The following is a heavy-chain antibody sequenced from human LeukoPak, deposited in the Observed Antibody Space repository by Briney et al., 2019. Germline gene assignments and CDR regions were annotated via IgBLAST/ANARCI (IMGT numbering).Heavy chain of an antibody. CDR3: SRGPDSSGDY. CDR1: GSRFTTYW. CDR2: IYPCGSDN. V-gene: IGHV5-51*01. D-gene: IGHD3-22*01. J-gene: IGHJ4*02. Sequence: GGALKISFQGAGSRFTTYWIGWVRPLPGQGLEWMGSIYPCGSDNRYSQSFQGKVTISLTKSISNAYLPWSHLQAPDPAIYYFSRGPDSSGDYWGQGTPVTASP.